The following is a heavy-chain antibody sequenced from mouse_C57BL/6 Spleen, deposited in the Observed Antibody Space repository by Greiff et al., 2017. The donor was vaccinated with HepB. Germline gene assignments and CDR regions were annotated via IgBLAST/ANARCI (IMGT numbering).Heavy chain of an antibody. J-gene: IGHJ2*01. CDR3: AKIYDGYYGFDY. CDR2: INPSSGYT. D-gene: IGHD2-3*01. V-gene: IGHV1-7*01. CDR1: GYTFTSYW. Sequence: QVQLQQSGAELAKPGASVKLSCKASGYTFTSYWLHWVKQRPGQGLEWIGYINPSSGYTKYNQKFKDKATLTADKSSSTAYMQLSSLTYEDSAVYYCAKIYDGYYGFDYWGQGTTLTVSS.